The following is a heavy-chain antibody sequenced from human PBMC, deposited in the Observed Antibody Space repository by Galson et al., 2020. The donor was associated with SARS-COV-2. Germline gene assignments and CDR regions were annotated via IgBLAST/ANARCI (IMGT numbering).Heavy chain of an antibody. CDR1: GYTLTELS. CDR3: ATSWAVAGRNNWFDP. Sequence: ASVKVSCKVSGYTLTELSMHWVRQASGKGLEWMGGFDPEDGETIYAQKFQGRVTMTEDTSTDTAYMELSSLRSEDTAVYYCATSWAVAGRNNWFDPWGQGTLVTVSS. J-gene: IGHJ5*02. CDR2: FDPEDGET. D-gene: IGHD6-19*01. V-gene: IGHV1-24*01.